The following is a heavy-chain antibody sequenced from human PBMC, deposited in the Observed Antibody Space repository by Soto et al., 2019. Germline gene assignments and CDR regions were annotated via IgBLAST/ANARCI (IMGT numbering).Heavy chain of an antibody. CDR1: GDSISRGFYY. CDR2: IYHTGST. Sequence: SETLSLTCTVSGDSISRGFYYWSWIRQHPGKGLEWIGNIYHTGSTDFNPSPKSRLTTSVDTSKNQFSLRLTSVTAAATAVYYWARLGNAYDSGPLFYFKFWGRGTLVTGSS. CDR3: ARLGNAYDSGPLFYFKF. D-gene: IGHD3-10*01. V-gene: IGHV4-31*03. J-gene: IGHJ4*02.